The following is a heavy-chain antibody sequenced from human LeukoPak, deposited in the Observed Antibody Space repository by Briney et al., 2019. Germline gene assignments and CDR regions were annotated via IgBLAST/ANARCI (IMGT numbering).Heavy chain of an antibody. V-gene: IGHV3-11*06. CDR3: ARAIGLNWFDP. J-gene: IGHJ5*02. CDR1: GFSFSDYY. D-gene: IGHD1-26*01. Sequence: GGSLRLSCAASGFSFSDYYMSWIRQAPGKGLEWVSYISSSSSYTKYADSVKGRFTISRDNAKNSLYLQMNSLRAEDTAVYYCARAIGLNWFDPWGQGTLVTVSS. CDR2: ISSSSSYT.